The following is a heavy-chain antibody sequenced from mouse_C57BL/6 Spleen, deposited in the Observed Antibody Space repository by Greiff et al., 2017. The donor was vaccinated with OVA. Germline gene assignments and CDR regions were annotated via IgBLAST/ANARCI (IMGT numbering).Heavy chain of an antibody. CDR3: ASSDGNYLFYAKDY. V-gene: IGHV1-53*01. CDR2: INPSNGGT. CDR1: GYTFTSYW. Sequence: QVQLQQPGTELVKPGASVSLSCKASGYTFTSYWMHWVKQRPGQGLEWIGNINPSNGGTNYNEKFKSKATLTVDKSSSTAYMQVSSLTYEDSSVDYCASSDGNYLFYAKDYWGQGPSVTASS. D-gene: IGHD2-1*01. J-gene: IGHJ4*01.